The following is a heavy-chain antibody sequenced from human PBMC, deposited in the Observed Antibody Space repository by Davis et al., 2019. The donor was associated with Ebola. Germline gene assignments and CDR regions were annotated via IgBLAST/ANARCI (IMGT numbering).Heavy chain of an antibody. CDR2: IFPRDSDT. V-gene: IGHV5-51*01. CDR3: ARRGYNSALWGMDV. J-gene: IGHJ6*04. Sequence: GESLKISCKGSGYSFTSYWIGWVRQMPGKGLEWMGIIFPRDSDTRYSPSFQGHVTISVDKSISTAYLQWSSLKASDTAIYYCARRGYNSALWGMDVWGKGTTVTVSS. CDR1: GYSFTSYW. D-gene: IGHD3-22*01.